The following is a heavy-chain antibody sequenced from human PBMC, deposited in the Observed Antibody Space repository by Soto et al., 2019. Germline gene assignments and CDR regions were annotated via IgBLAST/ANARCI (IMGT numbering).Heavy chain of an antibody. CDR1: GYTFSNYG. D-gene: IGHD2-2*01. CDR2: ISLYSDGT. J-gene: IGHJ5*02. V-gene: IGHV1-18*01. Sequence: ASVKVSCKTSGYTFSNYGITWVRQAPGQPLEWLGWISLYSDGTNYAQKFQGRVSMTTDASTTTAYMELRSLRSDDTAVYYCARVVQGAEAWFGPWGQGTLVTVSS. CDR3: ARVVQGAEAWFGP.